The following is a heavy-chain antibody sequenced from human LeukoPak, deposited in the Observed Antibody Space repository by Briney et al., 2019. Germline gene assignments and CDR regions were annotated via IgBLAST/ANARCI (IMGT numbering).Heavy chain of an antibody. CDR3: ARGSWYGSGVFYFDS. CDR1: GFTFSSYW. J-gene: IGHJ4*02. V-gene: IGHV3-74*01. D-gene: IGHD3-10*01. Sequence: GGSLRLSCAASGFTFSSYWMHWVRQPPGKGLVWVSRTNSDGSSTSYADSVKGRFTISRDNAKNTLYLQMNSLRAEDTAVYYCARGSWYGSGVFYFDSWGQGTLVTVSS. CDR2: TNSDGSST.